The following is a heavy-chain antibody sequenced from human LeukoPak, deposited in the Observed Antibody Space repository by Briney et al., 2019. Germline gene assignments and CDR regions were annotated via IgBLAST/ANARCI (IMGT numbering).Heavy chain of an antibody. J-gene: IGHJ4*02. V-gene: IGHV4-4*07. CDR2: IYTTGST. CDR1: GDFISSYY. Sequence: PSETQSLTCTVSGDFISSYYWSWIRQPAGKGLEWIRRIYTTGSTNYNPSLKSRVTMSVDTSKNQFSLKLSSVTAADTAVYYCARGIAAAAKQGGFDFWGQGTLVTVSS. CDR3: ARGIAAAAKQGGFDF. D-gene: IGHD6-13*01.